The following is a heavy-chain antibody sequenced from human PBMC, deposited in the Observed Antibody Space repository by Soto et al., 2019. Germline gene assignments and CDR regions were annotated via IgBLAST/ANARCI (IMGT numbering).Heavy chain of an antibody. CDR2: INPYSGDT. V-gene: IGHV1-2*02. CDR1: GYIFTVYY. Sequence: ASVKVSCKASGYIFTVYYMHCVLQAPGQWLEWMGCINPYSGDTNYAQKFQGRVTMTSDTSISTVYMELSRLRSDDTAVYYCARAIAAAATNWFDPWGQGSLVTVSS. J-gene: IGHJ5*02. D-gene: IGHD6-13*01. CDR3: ARAIAAAATNWFDP.